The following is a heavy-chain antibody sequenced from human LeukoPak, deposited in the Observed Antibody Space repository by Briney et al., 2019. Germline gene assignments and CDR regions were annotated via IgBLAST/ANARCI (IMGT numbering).Heavy chain of an antibody. J-gene: IGHJ6*03. Sequence: GGSLRLSCAASGFTFDDYGMSWVRQAPGKGLEWVSGINWNGGSTGYADSVKGRFTISRDNAKNSLYLQMNSLRAEDTAVYYCYTSAWLELPYYYYMDVWGKGTTVTVSS. V-gene: IGHV3-20*04. CDR2: INWNGGST. D-gene: IGHD1-7*01. CDR1: GFTFDDYG. CDR3: YTSAWLELPYYYYMDV.